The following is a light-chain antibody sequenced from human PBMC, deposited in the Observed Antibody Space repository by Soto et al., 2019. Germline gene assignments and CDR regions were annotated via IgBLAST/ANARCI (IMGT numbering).Light chain of an antibody. J-gene: IGLJ3*02. CDR2: EVS. V-gene: IGLV2-14*01. CDR3: SSYTTSSTHWV. Sequence: QSALTQPASVSGSPGQSITISCTGTSSDVGGYNYVSWYQQHPGKAPKLMIYEVSNRPSGVSNRFSGSKSGNTASLTISGRQAEDEADYYGSSYTTSSTHWVFGGGTKLTVL. CDR1: SSDVGGYNY.